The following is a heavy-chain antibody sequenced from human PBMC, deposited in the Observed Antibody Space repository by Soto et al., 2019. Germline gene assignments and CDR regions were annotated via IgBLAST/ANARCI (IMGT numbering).Heavy chain of an antibody. D-gene: IGHD3-3*01. V-gene: IGHV3-64D*06. Sequence: GGSLRLSCSASGFTFSSYAMHWVRQAPGKGLEYVSGIRGNGDPPFYADSVKGRFIISRDNSKNTLFLQMSSLSADDTAVYYCVKAQGGRRITIFLAGGGEYAMDVWGQGTTVTVSS. CDR3: VKAQGGRRITIFLAGGGEYAMDV. CDR1: GFTFSSYA. CDR2: IRGNGDPP. J-gene: IGHJ6*02.